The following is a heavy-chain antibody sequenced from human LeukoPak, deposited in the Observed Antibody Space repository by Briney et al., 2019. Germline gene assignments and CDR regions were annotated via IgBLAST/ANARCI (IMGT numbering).Heavy chain of an antibody. D-gene: IGHD6-13*01. Sequence: PGGSLRLSCAASGFTFSSYGMHWVRQAPGKGLEWVAFIRYDGSNKYYADSVKGRFTISRDNSKNTLYLQMNSLRAEDTAVYYCAITRQQPYAEYFQHWGQGTLVTVSS. CDR3: AITRQQPYAEYFQH. CDR2: IRYDGSNK. CDR1: GFTFSSYG. V-gene: IGHV3-30*02. J-gene: IGHJ1*01.